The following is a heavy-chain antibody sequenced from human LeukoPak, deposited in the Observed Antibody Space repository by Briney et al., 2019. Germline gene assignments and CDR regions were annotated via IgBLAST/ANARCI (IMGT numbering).Heavy chain of an antibody. J-gene: IGHJ4*02. V-gene: IGHV1-2*06. CDR2: MNGNSGVT. Sequence: ASVKVSCKASGYTFTDYFIHWVRQAPGQGTEWMRRMNGNSGVTMYAQTLQDRVTITRDTSISTAYMELSRLTSDDTAVYYCARDLSSTSNWEFDYWGQGTLVTVSS. D-gene: IGHD7-27*01. CDR3: ARDLSSTSNWEFDY. CDR1: GYTFTDYF.